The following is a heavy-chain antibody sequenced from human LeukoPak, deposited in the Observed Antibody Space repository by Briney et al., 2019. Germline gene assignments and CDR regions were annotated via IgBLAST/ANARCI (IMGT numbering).Heavy chain of an antibody. V-gene: IGHV1-46*01. Sequence: ASVKVSCKASGYTFTSYYMHWVRQAPGQGLEWMGIINPSGGSTSYAQKFQGRVTMTRYTSTSTVYMELSSLRSEDTAVYYRARDVLMVYYYYYYGMDVWGQGTTVTVSS. CDR1: GYTFTSYY. D-gene: IGHD2-8*01. J-gene: IGHJ6*02. CDR2: INPSGGST. CDR3: ARDVLMVYYYYYYGMDV.